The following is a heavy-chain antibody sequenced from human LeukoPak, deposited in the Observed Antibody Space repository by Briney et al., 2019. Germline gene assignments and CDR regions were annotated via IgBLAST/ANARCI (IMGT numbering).Heavy chain of an antibody. D-gene: IGHD1-14*01. CDR1: GGSISNYY. V-gene: IGHV4-4*07. Sequence: SETLSLTCTVSGGSISNYYWSWIRQTAGKGLEWIGRIYTSGSPNYNPSLKSRVTMSVDTSKNQFSLKLSSVTAADTAVYYCARDLITAAADAFDIWGQGTMVTVSS. CDR2: IYTSGSP. J-gene: IGHJ3*02. CDR3: ARDLITAAADAFDI.